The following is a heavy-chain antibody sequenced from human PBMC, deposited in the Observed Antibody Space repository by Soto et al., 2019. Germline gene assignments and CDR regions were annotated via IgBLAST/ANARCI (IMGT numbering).Heavy chain of an antibody. V-gene: IGHV4-30-4*01. CDR3: ARDLPGTTLS. Sequence: TLLRTFSVPGGPISSGCYYWSCIRQPPGKGLEWTGYIYYSGSTYYNPSLKSRVTISVDTSKNQFSLKLSSVTAADTAVYYCARDLPGTTLSWGQGTLVTVSS. D-gene: IGHD1-7*01. J-gene: IGHJ4*02. CDR2: IYYSGST. CDR1: GGPISSGCYY.